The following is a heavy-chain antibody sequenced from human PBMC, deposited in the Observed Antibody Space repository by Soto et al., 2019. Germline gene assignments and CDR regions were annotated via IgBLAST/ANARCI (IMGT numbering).Heavy chain of an antibody. J-gene: IGHJ4*02. V-gene: IGHV3-7*01. CDR1: GFSFSSHW. CDR3: ARDGTHRAY. CDR2: IKQDGSET. Sequence: EVQLVESGGGLVQPGGSLRLSCAASGFSFSSHWMSWVRQAPGKGLEWVANIKQDGSETQYVDSVKGRFTISSDNAQNSLYLQMNSLRAEDTAVYYCARDGTHRAYWGQGTLVTVSS.